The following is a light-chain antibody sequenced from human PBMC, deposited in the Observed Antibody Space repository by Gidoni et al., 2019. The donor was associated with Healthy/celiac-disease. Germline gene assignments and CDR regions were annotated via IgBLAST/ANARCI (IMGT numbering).Light chain of an antibody. V-gene: IGLV2-8*01. CDR3: SSYAGSNNFGV. J-gene: IGLJ2*01. CDR1: SSDVGGYNY. Sequence: QSALTQPPSASGSPGQSVTISCTGTSSDVGGYNYVSWYQQHPGKAPKLMIYEVSKRPSGVPDRFSGSKSGNTASRTVSGLQAEDKADYYCSSYAGSNNFGVFGGGTKLTVL. CDR2: EVS.